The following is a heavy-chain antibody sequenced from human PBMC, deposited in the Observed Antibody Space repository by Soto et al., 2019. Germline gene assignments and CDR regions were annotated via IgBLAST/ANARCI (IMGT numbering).Heavy chain of an antibody. J-gene: IGHJ4*02. CDR2: IYYDGST. CDR1: GGPISRYY. CDR3: ARAGYSYGFGYYYDY. D-gene: IGHD5-18*01. Sequence: SETLSLTCTVSGGPISRYYWSWIRQPPGKGLEWIGNIYYDGSTNYSPSLKSRVTISVDTSKNQFSLRLSSVTAADTAVYYCARAGYSYGFGYYYDYWGQGTLVTVSS. V-gene: IGHV4-59*01.